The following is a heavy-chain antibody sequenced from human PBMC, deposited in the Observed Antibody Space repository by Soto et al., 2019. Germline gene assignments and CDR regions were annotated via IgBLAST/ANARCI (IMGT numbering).Heavy chain of an antibody. CDR2: IDPSDSYT. V-gene: IGHV5-10-1*01. Sequence: VESLKISCKGSGYSFTSYWISCGRQMPGKGLEWMGRIDPSDSYTNYSPSFQGHVTISADKSISTAYLQWSSLKASDTAMYYCARRRKALHLYGMDVWGQGTTVTVSS. J-gene: IGHJ6*02. CDR1: GYSFTSYW. CDR3: ARRRKALHLYGMDV.